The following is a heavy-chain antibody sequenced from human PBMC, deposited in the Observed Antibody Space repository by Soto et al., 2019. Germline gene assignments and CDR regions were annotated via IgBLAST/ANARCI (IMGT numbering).Heavy chain of an antibody. D-gene: IGHD6-19*01. CDR3: AKGRGSGXXXXXXX. V-gene: IGHV3-23*01. J-gene: IGHJ1*01. CDR1: GFTFKESA. CDR2: ISDTGAST. Sequence: EVRLLEAGGGLKQPGGSLRLSCAASGFTFKESAMNWVRQAPGKGLEWVASISDTGASTWYAESVRGRLSISRDNSKNTXYLQMNSLRXXXXXXXXXAKGRGSGXXXXXXXWG.